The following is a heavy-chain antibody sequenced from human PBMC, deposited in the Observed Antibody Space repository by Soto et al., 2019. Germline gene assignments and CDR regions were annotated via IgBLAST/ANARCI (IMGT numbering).Heavy chain of an antibody. CDR2: INHSGST. CDR3: ARGAYYSGSGSYYNRALYFDY. Sequence: SETLSLTCAVYGGSFSGYYWSWIRQPPGKGLEWIGEINHSGSTNYNPSLKSRVTISVDTSKNQFSLKLSSVTAADTAVYYCARGAYYSGSGSYYNRALYFDYWGQGTLVTVSS. D-gene: IGHD3-10*01. J-gene: IGHJ4*02. V-gene: IGHV4-34*01. CDR1: GGSFSGYY.